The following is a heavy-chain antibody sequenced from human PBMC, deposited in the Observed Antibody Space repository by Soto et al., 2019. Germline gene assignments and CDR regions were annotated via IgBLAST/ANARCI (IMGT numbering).Heavy chain of an antibody. CDR3: ARGLPDWITMIVVVPPWFDP. J-gene: IGHJ5*02. D-gene: IGHD3-22*01. CDR2: IYYSGST. Sequence: PSETLSLTCTVSGGSISSGGYYWSWIRQHPGKGMEWIGYIYYSGSTYYNQSLKSRVTISVDTSKNQFSLKLSSVTAADTAVYYCARGLPDWITMIVVVPPWFDPWGQGTLVTVSS. CDR1: GGSISSGGYY. V-gene: IGHV4-31*03.